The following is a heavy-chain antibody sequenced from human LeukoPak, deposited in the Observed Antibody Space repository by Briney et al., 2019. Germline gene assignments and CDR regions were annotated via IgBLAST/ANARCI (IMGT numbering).Heavy chain of an antibody. J-gene: IGHJ4*02. D-gene: IGHD6-6*01. CDR3: ARSIAARPFDY. CDR1: GGSISSSSYY. CDR2: IYYSGST. Sequence: SETLYLTCTVSGGSISSSSYYWGWIRQPPGKGLEWIGSIYYSGSTYYNPSLKSRVTISVDTSKNQFSLKLSSVTAADTAVYYCARSIAARPFDYWGQGTLVTVSS. V-gene: IGHV4-39*01.